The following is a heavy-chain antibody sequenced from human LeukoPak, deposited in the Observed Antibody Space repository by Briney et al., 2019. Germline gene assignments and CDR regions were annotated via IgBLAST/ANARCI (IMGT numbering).Heavy chain of an antibody. CDR3: ARWYSSSWYDNWFDP. D-gene: IGHD6-13*01. J-gene: IGHJ5*02. CDR2: ISAYNGNT. Sequence: GASVKASCKASGYTFTSYGISWVRQAPGQGLEWMGWISAYNGNTNYAQKLQGRVTMTTDTSTSTAYMELRSLRSDDTAVYYCARWYSSSWYDNWFDPWGQGTLVTVSS. V-gene: IGHV1-18*01. CDR1: GYTFTSYG.